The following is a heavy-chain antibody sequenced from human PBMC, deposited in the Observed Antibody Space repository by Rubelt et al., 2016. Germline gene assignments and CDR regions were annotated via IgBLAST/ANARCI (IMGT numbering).Heavy chain of an antibody. V-gene: IGHV1-24*01. D-gene: IGHD3-10*01. CDR2: FDPEDGET. CDR3: ATRSLWFGEIDRYFDY. J-gene: IGHJ4*02. Sequence: QVQLVQSGAEVKKPGASVKVSCKVSGYTLTELSMHWVRQAPGKGPEWMGGFDPEDGETIYAQKFQGRVTMTEEKSTDTAYMELSSLRSEDTAVYYCATRSLWFGEIDRYFDYWGQGTLVTVSS. CDR1: GYTLTELS.